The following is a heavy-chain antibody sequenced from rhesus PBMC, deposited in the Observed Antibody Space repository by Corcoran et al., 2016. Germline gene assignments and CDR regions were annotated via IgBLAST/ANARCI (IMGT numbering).Heavy chain of an antibody. Sequence: QVQLQESGPGLVKPSETLSLTCAVSGGSVSSSNWWSWIRQPPGKGLDWIGYIISSSGSTYYNPSLQSRVTISTDTSQNPVSLKLSSVTAADTAVYYCARDHNMWTGYYPYGLDSWGQVVGVTVSS. J-gene: IGHJ6*01. D-gene: IGHD3-3*01. CDR1: GGSVSSSNW. V-gene: IGHV4-65*01. CDR2: IISSSGST. CDR3: ARDHNMWTGYYPYGLDS.